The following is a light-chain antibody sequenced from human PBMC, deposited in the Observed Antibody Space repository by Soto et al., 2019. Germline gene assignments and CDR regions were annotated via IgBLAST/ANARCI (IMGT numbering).Light chain of an antibody. CDR3: QSYDNILSGSHVI. J-gene: IGLJ2*01. CDR1: SSNIGAGYD. CDR2: DNN. Sequence: QSVLTQPPSVSGAPGQRVTISCTGSSSNIGAGYDVHWYQQLPDTAPKLLIYDNNSRPSGVPGRFSASKSGTSASLAITGLQAEDEGDYYCQSYDNILSGSHVIFGGGTKLTVL. V-gene: IGLV1-40*01.